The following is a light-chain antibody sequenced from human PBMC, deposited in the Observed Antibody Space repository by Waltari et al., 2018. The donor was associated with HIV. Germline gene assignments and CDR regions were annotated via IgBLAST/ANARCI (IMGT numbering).Light chain of an antibody. Sequence: EIVLTQSPATLSLSPGERATLSCRASQSVSSYLAWYQQKPGQAPRLLIYDASNRATGSPARFSGSVSGTDFTLTISSLEPEDFAVYYCQQRSNWLTFGGGTKVEIK. V-gene: IGKV3-11*01. CDR1: QSVSSY. CDR2: DAS. J-gene: IGKJ4*01. CDR3: QQRSNWLT.